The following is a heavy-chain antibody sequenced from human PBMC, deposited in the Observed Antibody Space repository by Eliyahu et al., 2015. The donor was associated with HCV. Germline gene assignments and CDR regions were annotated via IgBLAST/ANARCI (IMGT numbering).Heavy chain of an antibody. CDR1: GFTFSSXG. CDR3: AKDQGYYDLLTGYYYYAMDV. D-gene: IGHD3-9*01. J-gene: IGHJ6*02. V-gene: IGHV3-30*18. Sequence: QVQLVESGXGVVQPGRSLRLSCAASGFTFSSXGXXWVRQXPGKGLEWVAVISYDGSNKYYADSVKGRFTISRDNSKNTLYLQMNSLGAEDTAVYYCAKDQGYYDLLTGYYYYAMDVWGQGTTVTVSS. CDR2: ISYDGSNK.